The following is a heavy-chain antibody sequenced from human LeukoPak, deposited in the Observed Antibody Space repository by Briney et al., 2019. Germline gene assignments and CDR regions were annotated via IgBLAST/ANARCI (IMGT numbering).Heavy chain of an antibody. CDR3: ARRPYSSSWHHFDY. Sequence: GGSLRLSCAASGFTFNNYWMAWVRQAPGKGLEWVANIKEDGSEKHYVDSVKGRFTVSRDNARNSLYLQMNSLRAEDTAVYYCARRPYSSSWHHFDYWGQGTLVTVSS. CDR2: IKEDGSEK. CDR1: GFTFNNYW. V-gene: IGHV3-7*01. J-gene: IGHJ4*02. D-gene: IGHD6-13*01.